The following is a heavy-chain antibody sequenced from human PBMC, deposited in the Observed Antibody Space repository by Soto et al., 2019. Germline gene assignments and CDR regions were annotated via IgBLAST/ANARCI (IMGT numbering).Heavy chain of an antibody. CDR1: GGSISSSDYY. CDR3: ARAQSGFFGSGCYCNGLFDF. J-gene: IGHJ4*02. Sequence: PSETLSLTCTGSGGSISSSDYYWGWIRQPPGKGLEWIGNMFYSGDTYYKPSLRSRVTISVDTSKNQFSLKLTSVTAADTAVYYCARAQSGFFGSGCYCNGLFDFWGQGTLVTVSS. V-gene: IGHV4-39*01. D-gene: IGHD3-10*01. CDR2: MFYSGDT.